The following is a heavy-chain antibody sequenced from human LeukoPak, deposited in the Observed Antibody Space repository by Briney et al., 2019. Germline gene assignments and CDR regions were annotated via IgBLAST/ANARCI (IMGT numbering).Heavy chain of an antibody. CDR1: GYTFTSYD. Sequence: ASVKVSCKASGYTFTSYDINWVRQATGQGLEWMGWMNPNSGNTGYAQKFQGRATITRNTSISTAYMELSSLRSEDTAVYYCARVRITMVRGVIMGSLDYWGQGTLVTVSS. V-gene: IGHV1-8*03. CDR3: ARVRITMVRGVIMGSLDY. J-gene: IGHJ4*02. CDR2: MNPNSGNT. D-gene: IGHD3-10*01.